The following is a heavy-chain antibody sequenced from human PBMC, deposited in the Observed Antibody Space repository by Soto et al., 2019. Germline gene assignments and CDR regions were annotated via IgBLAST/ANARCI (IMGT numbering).Heavy chain of an antibody. Sequence: PGGSLRLSCAASGFTFSSYSMNWVRQAPGKGLEWVSSISGSGTYINYADSVKGRFTISRDNAKNSLYLQMNSLRAEDTAVYYCKTYIGNTASSQHWGQGTLVTVSS. J-gene: IGHJ1*01. V-gene: IGHV3-21*01. CDR3: KTYIGNTASSQH. D-gene: IGHD1-26*01. CDR1: GFTFSSYS. CDR2: ISGSGTYI.